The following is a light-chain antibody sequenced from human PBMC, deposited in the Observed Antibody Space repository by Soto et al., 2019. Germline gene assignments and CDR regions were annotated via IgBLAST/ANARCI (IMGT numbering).Light chain of an antibody. CDR2: DVT. CDR1: SSDVGDYNY. CDR3: SSYTPSNTFYV. Sequence: QSVLTQPASVSGSPGQSVTISCTGTSSDVGDYNYVSWYQQHPGKAPKLMIYDVTTRPSGVSNRFSGSKSGNTASLTISGLQAEDEADYYCSSYTPSNTFYVFGTGTKVTVL. V-gene: IGLV2-14*01. J-gene: IGLJ1*01.